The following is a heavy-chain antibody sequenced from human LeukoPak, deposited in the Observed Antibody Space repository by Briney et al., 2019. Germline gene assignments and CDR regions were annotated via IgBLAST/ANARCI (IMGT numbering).Heavy chain of an antibody. Sequence: GGSLRLSCEASGFTFNDYGMNWVRQAPGKGLEWVSLISGSGDSTYYADSVKGRSTISRDNSKNTLYLQMNSLRAEDTAVYYCAKGSSGSYYSHFDYWGQGTLVTVSS. V-gene: IGHV3-23*01. CDR1: GFTFNDYG. D-gene: IGHD3-10*01. CDR3: AKGSSGSYYSHFDY. CDR2: ISGSGDST. J-gene: IGHJ4*02.